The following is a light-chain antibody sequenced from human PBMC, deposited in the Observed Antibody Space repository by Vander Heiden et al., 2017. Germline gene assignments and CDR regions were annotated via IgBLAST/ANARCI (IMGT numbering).Light chain of an antibody. Sequence: SVLPQPPSASGTPAQRVTISCSGSSSNIGSNYVYWYQQRPGTAPKHLIYRNNQRPSGVPDRFSGSKSGASASLAISGLRSEDEADYYCAAWDDSLSGRVFGGGTKLTVL. J-gene: IGLJ3*02. CDR3: AAWDDSLSGRV. V-gene: IGLV1-47*01. CDR1: SSNIGSNY. CDR2: RNN.